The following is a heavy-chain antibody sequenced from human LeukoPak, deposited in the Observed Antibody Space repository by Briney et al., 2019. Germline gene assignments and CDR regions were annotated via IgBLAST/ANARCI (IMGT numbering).Heavy chain of an antibody. D-gene: IGHD2-2*02. J-gene: IGHJ6*04. Sequence: GESLRISCKGSGYSFTSYWISWVRQMPGKGLEWMGRIDPSDSYTNCSPSFQGHVTISADKSISTAYLQWSSLKASDTAMYYCARQPTDIVVVPAAISGIDYYGMDVWGKGTTVTVSS. CDR3: ARQPTDIVVVPAAISGIDYYGMDV. V-gene: IGHV5-10-1*01. CDR2: IDPSDSYT. CDR1: GYSFTSYW.